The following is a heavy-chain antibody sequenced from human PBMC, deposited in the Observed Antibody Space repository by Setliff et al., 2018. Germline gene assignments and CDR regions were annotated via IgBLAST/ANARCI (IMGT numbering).Heavy chain of an antibody. CDR2: ISSSGSPI. V-gene: IGHV3-48*04. Sequence: PGGSLRLSCATSGFTFSTYSMNWVRQAPGKGLEWISYISSSGSPIYYADSVKGRFTISRDNARDSLFLQMNTLRAEDTAVYYCAREVVGAPSAFDIWGQGTMVTVSS. D-gene: IGHD1-26*01. CDR1: GFTFSTYS. J-gene: IGHJ3*02. CDR3: AREVVGAPSAFDI.